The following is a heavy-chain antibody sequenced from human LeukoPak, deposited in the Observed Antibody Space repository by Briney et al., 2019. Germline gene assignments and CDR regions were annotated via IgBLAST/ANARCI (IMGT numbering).Heavy chain of an antibody. CDR2: ISSSGSTI. CDR1: GFTFSNSA. V-gene: IGHV3-11*01. D-gene: IGHD6-6*01. CDR3: ARDGSSSPSGYFDY. Sequence: TGGSLRLSCAASGFTFSNSAMSWVRQAPGKGLEWVSYISSSGSTIYYADSVKGRFTISRDNAKNSLYLQMNSLRAEDTAVYYCARDGSSSPSGYFDYWGQGTLVTVSS. J-gene: IGHJ4*02.